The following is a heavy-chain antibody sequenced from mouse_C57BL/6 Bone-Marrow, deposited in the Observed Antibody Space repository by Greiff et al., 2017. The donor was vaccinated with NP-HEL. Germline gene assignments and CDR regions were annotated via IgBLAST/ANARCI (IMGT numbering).Heavy chain of an antibody. D-gene: IGHD1-1*01. V-gene: IGHV2-2*01. CDR3: ARNYYYGSSYWYFDV. CDR2: IWSGGST. Sequence: VQLKESGPGLVQPSQSLSITCTVSGFSLTSYGVHWVRQSPGKGLEWLGVIWSGGSTDYNAAFISRLSISKDNSKSQVFFKMNSLQADDTAIYYCARNYYYGSSYWYFDVWGTGTTVTVSS. CDR1: GFSLTSYG. J-gene: IGHJ1*03.